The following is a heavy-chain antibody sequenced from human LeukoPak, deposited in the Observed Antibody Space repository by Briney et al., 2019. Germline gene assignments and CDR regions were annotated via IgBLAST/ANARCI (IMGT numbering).Heavy chain of an antibody. CDR3: AIMGSAYGNAFDV. CDR2: YYYGGST. D-gene: IGHD3-3*01. J-gene: IGHJ3*01. CDR1: GGSVNSHF. V-gene: IGHV4-59*02. Sequence: SETLSLTCVVSGGSVNSHFCSWVRHSPGKELEWIGYYYYGGSTLYNPSLSSRVTISVDASKNHFSLRLNSVTGADTGVYYCAIMGSAYGNAFDVWGQGTMVTVSP.